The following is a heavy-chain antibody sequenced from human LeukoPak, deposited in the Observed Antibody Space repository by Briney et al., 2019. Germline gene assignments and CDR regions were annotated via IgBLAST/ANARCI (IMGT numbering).Heavy chain of an antibody. Sequence: GGSXXGYYWSWIRQPPGKGLEWIGEINHSGSTNYNPSLKSRVTISVDTSKNQFSLKLSSVTAADTAVYYCARGGPYCSSTSCQKILDYWGQGTLVTVSS. CDR3: ARGGPYCSSTSCQKILDY. J-gene: IGHJ4*02. CDR2: INHSGST. V-gene: IGHV4-34*01. CDR1: GGSXXGYY. D-gene: IGHD2-2*01.